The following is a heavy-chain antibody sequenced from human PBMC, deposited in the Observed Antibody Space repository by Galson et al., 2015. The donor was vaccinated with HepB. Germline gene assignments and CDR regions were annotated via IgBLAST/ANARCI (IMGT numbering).Heavy chain of an antibody. CDR3: ARDKGVRGYYSYYGMDV. V-gene: IGHV3-48*04. CDR1: GFTFSSYS. Sequence: SLRLSCAASGFTFSSYSMNWVRQTPGKGLEWISYISSSSSAIYYADSVKGRFTISRDNAKNSLYLQMNSLRAEDTAVYYCARDKGVRGYYSYYGMDVWGQGTTVTVSS. J-gene: IGHJ6*02. D-gene: IGHD3-10*01. CDR2: ISSSSSAI.